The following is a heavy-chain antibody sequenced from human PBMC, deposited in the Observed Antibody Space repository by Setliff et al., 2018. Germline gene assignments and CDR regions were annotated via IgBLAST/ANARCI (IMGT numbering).Heavy chain of an antibody. Sequence: GGSLRLSCAASGFTFSNFGMNWVRQAPGKGLEWLSYISSSSSTTYYADSVKGRFTISRDNAKNSLYLQMNSLRAGDTAVYFCAKRIKAQGDNGGTYYNGMDVWGQGTTVTVSS. CDR3: AKRIKAQGDNGGTYYNGMDV. CDR2: ISSSSSTT. D-gene: IGHD1-26*01. J-gene: IGHJ6*02. CDR1: GFTFSNFG. V-gene: IGHV3-48*01.